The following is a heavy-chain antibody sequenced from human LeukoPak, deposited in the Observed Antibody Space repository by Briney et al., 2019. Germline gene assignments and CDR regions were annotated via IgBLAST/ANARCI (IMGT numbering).Heavy chain of an antibody. CDR3: VRDGDVYNFDH. CDR2: ISSSGSTK. V-gene: IGHV3-48*03. CDR1: GFTFSSYE. D-gene: IGHD5-24*01. Sequence: PGGSLRLSCAASGFTFSSYEMNWVRQAPGKGLEWVSYISSSGSTKYYADSVKGRITISRDNAKKSMYLQMNSLRAEDTAVYYCVRDGDVYNFDHWGQGTLVTVSS. J-gene: IGHJ4*02.